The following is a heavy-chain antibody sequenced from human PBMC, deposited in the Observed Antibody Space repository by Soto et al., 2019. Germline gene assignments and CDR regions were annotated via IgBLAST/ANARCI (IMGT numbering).Heavy chain of an antibody. Sequence: GESLKISCRGSGYGFTSYWIGWVRQMPGQGLEWMGIVFPGDSDTKYSPSFQGQVTISADKSINTAYLQWSGLRASDTAMYYCARHYSTSSPDYWGQGTLVTVSS. CDR1: GYGFTSYW. D-gene: IGHD6-6*01. J-gene: IGHJ4*02. CDR2: VFPGDSDT. CDR3: ARHYSTSSPDY. V-gene: IGHV5-51*01.